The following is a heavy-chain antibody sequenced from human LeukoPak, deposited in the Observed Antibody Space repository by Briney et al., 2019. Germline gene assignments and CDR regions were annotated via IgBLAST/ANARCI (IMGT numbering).Heavy chain of an antibody. CDR2: IYTSGST. J-gene: IGHJ6*02. Sequence: SETLSLTCTVSGGSISSYYWSWIRQPAGKGLEWIGRIYTSGSTNYNPSLKSRVTISVDTSKNQFSLKLSSVTAADTAVYYCARGRGIQLWFFYYGMDVWGQGTTVTVSS. CDR1: GGSISSYY. CDR3: ARGRGIQLWFFYYGMDV. D-gene: IGHD5-18*01. V-gene: IGHV4-4*07.